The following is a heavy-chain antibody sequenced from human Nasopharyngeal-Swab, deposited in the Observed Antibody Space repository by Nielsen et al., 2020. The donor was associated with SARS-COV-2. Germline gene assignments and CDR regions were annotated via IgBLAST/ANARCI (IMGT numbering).Heavy chain of an antibody. V-gene: IGHV3-23*01. CDR2: ISNYGDSI. Sequence: GESLKISCTAAGFTFSTYAMSWVRQAPGKGLEWVSIISNYGDSIKYTDSAKGRFTISRDNSKNTVFLQMDSLRDEDTALYYCAKGMGGYCAGSGCFSRVLDQWGQGTLVTVSS. J-gene: IGHJ4*02. CDR1: GFTFSTYA. D-gene: IGHD2-15*01. CDR3: AKGMGGYCAGSGCFSRVLDQ.